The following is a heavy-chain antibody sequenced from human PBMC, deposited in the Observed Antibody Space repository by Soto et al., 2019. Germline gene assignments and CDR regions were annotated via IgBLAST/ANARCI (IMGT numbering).Heavy chain of an antibody. V-gene: IGHV1-3*05. D-gene: IGHD3-22*01. Sequence: QVQLVQSGAEEKKPGASVKLSCKASGSTFSSYAMHRVRQAPGQGLEWMGWINAGNGDTSYSQDFQGRLTITRDTSASTAYMDLSSLRSEDSAVYYCATTCDSGSYYSPACTDYFHHWGQGTLVTVSS. CDR1: GSTFSSYA. CDR2: INAGNGDT. CDR3: ATTCDSGSYYSPACTDYFHH. J-gene: IGHJ1*01.